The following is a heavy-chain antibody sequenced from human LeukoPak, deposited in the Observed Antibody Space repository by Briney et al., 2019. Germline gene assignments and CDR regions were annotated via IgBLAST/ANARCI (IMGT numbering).Heavy chain of an antibody. V-gene: IGHV3-7*04. J-gene: IGHJ6*04. CDR2: INEDGSGK. Sequence: GGSLSLSCVSSGFIFSRYWMNRVRQAPGKGLEWVANINEDGSGKYYADSVKGRFAISRDNAKNSLYLQMNSLRAEDTAVYYCARGAGGVWGKGTTVTVSS. CDR1: GFIFSRYW. D-gene: IGHD3-16*01. CDR3: ARGAGGV.